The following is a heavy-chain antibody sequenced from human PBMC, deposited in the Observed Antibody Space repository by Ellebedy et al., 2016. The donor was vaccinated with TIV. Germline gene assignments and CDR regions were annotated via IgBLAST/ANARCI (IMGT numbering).Heavy chain of an antibody. V-gene: IGHV3-30-3*01. CDR2: ISYDGSNK. J-gene: IGHJ6*02. CDR1: GFTFSSYA. CDR3: AKDLAAYSYTGGDGMDV. Sequence: GGSLRLXXAASGFTFSSYAMHWVRQAPGKGLEWVAVISYDGSNKYYADSVKGRFTISRDNSKNTLYLQMNSLRAEDTAVYYCAKDLAAYSYTGGDGMDVWGQGTTVTVSS. D-gene: IGHD5-18*01.